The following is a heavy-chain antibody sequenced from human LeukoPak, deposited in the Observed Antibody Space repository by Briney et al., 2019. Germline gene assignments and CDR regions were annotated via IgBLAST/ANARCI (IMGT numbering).Heavy chain of an antibody. V-gene: IGHV3-7*01. CDR2: IKQDGSDK. Sequence: GGSLRLTCTASGFTFSDYWMSWVRQALGKGPEWVANIKQDGSDKYYVDSVKGRFTISRDNAKNALYLQVNSLRPEDTAVYYCARGEFAWIQGSYGMNVWGQGTRSPSP. CDR1: GFTFSDYW. J-gene: IGHJ6*02. D-gene: IGHD5-18*01. CDR3: ARGEFAWIQGSYGMNV.